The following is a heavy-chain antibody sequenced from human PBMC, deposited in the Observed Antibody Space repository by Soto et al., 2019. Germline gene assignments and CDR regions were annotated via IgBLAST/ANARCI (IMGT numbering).Heavy chain of an antibody. CDR3: ARDQTDSGGYSDS. Sequence: QVQLVESGGGVVQPGGSLRLSCEASGFNFSSYGIHWVRQAPGKGLEWVAIIGNDGSNEYYADSVKGRFTISRDNSKNTVYLQVSKLRAEDTAVYFCARDQTDSGGYSDSWGQGTLVTVSS. V-gene: IGHV3-33*01. CDR1: GFNFSSYG. J-gene: IGHJ4*02. D-gene: IGHD3-22*01. CDR2: IGNDGSNE.